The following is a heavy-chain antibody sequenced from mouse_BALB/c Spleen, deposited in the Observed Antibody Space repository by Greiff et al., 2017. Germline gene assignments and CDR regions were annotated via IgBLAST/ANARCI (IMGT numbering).Heavy chain of an antibody. CDR2: IDPANGTT. D-gene: IGHD2-2*01. CDR3: ARGGLRRGLAY. J-gene: IGHJ3*01. Sequence: EVKLVESGAELVKPGASVKLSCTASGFNIKDTYMHWVKQRPEQGLEWIGRIDPANGTTKYDPKFQGKATITADTSSNTAYLQLSSLTSEDTAVDYCARGGLRRGLAYWGQGTLVTVSA. V-gene: IGHV14-3*02. CDR1: GFNIKDTY.